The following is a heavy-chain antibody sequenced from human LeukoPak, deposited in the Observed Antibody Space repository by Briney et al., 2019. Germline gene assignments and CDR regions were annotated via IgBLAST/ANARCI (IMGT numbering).Heavy chain of an antibody. Sequence: GGSLRLSCAASGFSLSNYWMSWVRQAPGKGLDWVANIKQDGSEKYYVDSVKGRLTISRDNAKNSLYLQMNSLRVEDTAVYYCARHRDGYKSFEYWGQGTLVTVSS. V-gene: IGHV3-7*01. CDR1: GFSLSNYW. D-gene: IGHD5-24*01. J-gene: IGHJ4*02. CDR3: ARHRDGYKSFEY. CDR2: IKQDGSEK.